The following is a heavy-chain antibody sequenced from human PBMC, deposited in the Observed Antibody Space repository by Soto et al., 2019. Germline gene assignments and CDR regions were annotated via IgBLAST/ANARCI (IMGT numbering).Heavy chain of an antibody. Sequence: ESGGGLVPPGGSLRLSCAASGFIFSHYAMSWVRQTPGKGLEWVSTISGSGGSTYYADSMKGRFTISRDNSKNTLYLQMNSLRAEDTAVYYCAVLTDCTNGVCTRPFDYWGQGTLVTVSS. V-gene: IGHV3-23*01. J-gene: IGHJ4*02. D-gene: IGHD2-8*01. CDR3: AVLTDCTNGVCTRPFDY. CDR1: GFIFSHYA. CDR2: ISGSGGST.